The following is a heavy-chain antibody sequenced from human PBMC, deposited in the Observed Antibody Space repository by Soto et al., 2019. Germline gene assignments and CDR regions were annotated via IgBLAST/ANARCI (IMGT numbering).Heavy chain of an antibody. Sequence: PVGSLRLSCAASGFTFINYAMSCVRQSPEKWLEWVSTISGSDGSTFYADSVKGRFTISRDSSKSTLSLQMNSLRAEDTALYYCAKNLSIADRSFDYWGRGAQLTVSS. D-gene: IGHD3-3*02. V-gene: IGHV3-23*01. CDR3: AKNLSIADRSFDY. CDR2: ISGSDGST. CDR1: GFTFINYA. J-gene: IGHJ4*02.